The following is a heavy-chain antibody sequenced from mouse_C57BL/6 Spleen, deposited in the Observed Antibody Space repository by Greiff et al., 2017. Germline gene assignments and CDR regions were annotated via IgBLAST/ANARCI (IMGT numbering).Heavy chain of an antibody. J-gene: IGHJ1*03. CDR2: IDPSDSET. V-gene: IGHV1-52*01. Sequence: QVQLKQPGAELVRPGSSVKLSCKASGYTFTSYWMHWVKQRPIQGLEWIGNIDPSDSETHYNQKFKDKATLTVDKSSSTAYMQLSSLTSEDSAVYYCANLFQPYFDVWGTGTTVTVSS. CDR1: GYTFTSYW. CDR3: ANLFQPYFDV.